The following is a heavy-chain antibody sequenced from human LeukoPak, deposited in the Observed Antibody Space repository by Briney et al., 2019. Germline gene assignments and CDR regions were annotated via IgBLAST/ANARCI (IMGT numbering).Heavy chain of an antibody. Sequence: SETLSLTCAVYGGSFSGYYWSWIRQPPGKGLEWIGEINHSGSTNYNPSLKSRVTISVDTSKNQFSLKLSSVTAADTAVYFCVRGYPECTSTSCHASVAGELWGPGTAVSVSS. D-gene: IGHD2-2*01. V-gene: IGHV4-34*01. CDR2: INHSGST. J-gene: IGHJ4*02. CDR1: GGSFSGYY. CDR3: VRGYPECTSTSCHASVAGEL.